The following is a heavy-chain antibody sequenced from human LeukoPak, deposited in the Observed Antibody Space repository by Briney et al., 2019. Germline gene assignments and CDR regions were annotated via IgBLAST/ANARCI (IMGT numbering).Heavy chain of an antibody. CDR3: AGGSGYAFEY. D-gene: IGHD5-12*01. CDR1: GGFISSSDW. V-gene: IGHV4-4*02. Sequence: PSETLSLTCAVSGGFISSSDWWSWVRQSPGKGLEWIGEIYHSGSTSYIPSLKSRVTISIDKSKNQFSLKLSSVTAADTAVYYCAGGSGYAFEYCGQGTLVTVSS. J-gene: IGHJ4*02. CDR2: IYHSGST.